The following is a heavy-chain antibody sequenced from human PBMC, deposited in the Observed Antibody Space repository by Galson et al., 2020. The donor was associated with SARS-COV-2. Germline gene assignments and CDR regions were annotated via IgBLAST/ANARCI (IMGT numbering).Heavy chain of an antibody. CDR1: GFTFSRFW. Sequence: PGGSLRFSCAASGFTFSRFWMSWVRQAPGKGLEWVANIKQDGSDRYYGDSVKGRFTISSDNAKNSLYLQMNSLRAEDTAVYYCARDQDGYNDFWGQGTLVTVSS. CDR3: ARDQDGYNDF. J-gene: IGHJ4*02. CDR2: IKQDGSDR. D-gene: IGHD5-12*01. V-gene: IGHV3-7*01.